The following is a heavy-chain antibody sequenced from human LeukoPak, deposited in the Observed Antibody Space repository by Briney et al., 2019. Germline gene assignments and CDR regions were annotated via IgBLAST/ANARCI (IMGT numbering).Heavy chain of an antibody. V-gene: IGHV3-23*01. J-gene: IGHJ4*02. CDR2: ISGSGGST. CDR3: AKSGLNRFDY. D-gene: IGHD3-3*01. CDR1: GFTFNA. Sequence: SGGSLRLSCAASGFTFNAMSWVRRAPGKGLEWVSGISGSGGSTYYADSVKGRFTISRDDSKKTLYLQMNSLRAEDTAVYYCAKSGLNRFDYWGQGILVTVSS.